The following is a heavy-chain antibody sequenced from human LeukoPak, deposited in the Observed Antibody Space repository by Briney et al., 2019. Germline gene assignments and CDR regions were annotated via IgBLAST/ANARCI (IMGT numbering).Heavy chain of an antibody. D-gene: IGHD3-22*01. J-gene: IGHJ4*02. CDR2: IIPNSGDT. CDR1: GYTFTGYY. CDR3: SRHAYDNSGHIY. V-gene: IGHV1-2*02. Sequence: ASVKVSCKASGYTFTGYYIHWVRQAPGQGLEWIGWIIPNSGDTIYAQTFQGRVTMTRDTSISTAYMEVSSLRPDDTAVYYCSRHAYDNSGHIYWGQGTLVTVSS.